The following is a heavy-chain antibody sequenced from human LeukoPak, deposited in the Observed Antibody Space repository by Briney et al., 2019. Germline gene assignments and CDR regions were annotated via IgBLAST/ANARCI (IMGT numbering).Heavy chain of an antibody. V-gene: IGHV4-39*07. D-gene: IGHD1-14*01. Sequence: PSETLSLTCTVSGGSISSSSYYWGWIRQPPGKGLEWIGSIYYSGSTYYNPSLKSRVTISVDTSKNQFSLKLSSVTAADTAVYYCARDYGPWQPDDAFDIWGQGTMVTVSS. CDR2: IYYSGST. J-gene: IGHJ3*02. CDR3: ARDYGPWQPDDAFDI. CDR1: GGSISSSSYY.